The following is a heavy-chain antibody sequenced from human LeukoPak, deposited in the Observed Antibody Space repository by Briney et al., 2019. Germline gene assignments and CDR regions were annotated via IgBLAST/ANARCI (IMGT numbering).Heavy chain of an antibody. Sequence: GGSLRLSCAASGLFFGKYAMAWVRQAPGKGLECVSIISDDSSFTYYLDSVKGRSTIFRDNSKNTLYLHMNSLKAEDTAVYYCAKGRCSGPGCDSFDYWGQGALVTVSS. CDR1: GLFFGKYA. J-gene: IGHJ4*02. V-gene: IGHV3-23*01. CDR3: AKGRCSGPGCDSFDY. D-gene: IGHD5-12*01. CDR2: ISDDSSFT.